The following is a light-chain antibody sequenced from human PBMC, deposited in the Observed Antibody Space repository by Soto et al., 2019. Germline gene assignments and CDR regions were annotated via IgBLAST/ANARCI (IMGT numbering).Light chain of an antibody. CDR3: QQYNSFWT. CDR2: DAS. Sequence: DIQMPQSLSTMSASVGESLTITCRASQSISSWLAWYQQKPGKAPKLLIYDASSLESGVPSRFSGSGSGTEFTLTISSLQPDDFATYYCQQYNSFWTFGQGSKVDIK. CDR1: QSISSW. V-gene: IGKV1-5*01. J-gene: IGKJ1*01.